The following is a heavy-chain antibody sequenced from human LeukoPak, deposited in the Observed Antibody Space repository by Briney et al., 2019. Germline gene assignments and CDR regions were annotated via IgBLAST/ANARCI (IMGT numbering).Heavy chain of an antibody. CDR1: GFTFSSYG. CDR2: IRYDGSNK. V-gene: IGHV3-30*02. D-gene: IGHD5-18*01. Sequence: PGGSLRLSCAASGFTFSSYGMHWVRQAPGKGLEWVAFIRYDGSNKYYADSVKGRFTISRDNSKNTLYLQMNSLRAEDTAVYYCAKDLVRYSYTPAFDIWGQGTMVTVSS. CDR3: AKDLVRYSYTPAFDI. J-gene: IGHJ3*02.